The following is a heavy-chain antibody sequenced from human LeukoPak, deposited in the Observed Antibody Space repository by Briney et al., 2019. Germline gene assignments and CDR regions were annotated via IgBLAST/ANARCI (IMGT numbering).Heavy chain of an antibody. V-gene: IGHV3-30*19. CDR2: ITYDGTNK. Sequence: GGSLRLSCATSGFTFSRHGMYWVRQAPGKGLEWVAVITYDGTNKYYADSVRGRFTISRGSSKNTLYLQMSSLRVEDTAVYYCVRDSVAAAPGSETFEIWGQGTMVTVSS. CDR3: VRDSVAAAPGSETFEI. CDR1: GFTFSRHG. J-gene: IGHJ3*02. D-gene: IGHD6-13*01.